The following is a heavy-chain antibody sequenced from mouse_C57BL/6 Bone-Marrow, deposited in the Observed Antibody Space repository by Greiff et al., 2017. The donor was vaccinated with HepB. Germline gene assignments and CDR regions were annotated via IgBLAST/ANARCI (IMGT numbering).Heavy chain of an antibody. CDR2: IYPRDGST. J-gene: IGHJ3*01. D-gene: IGHD1-1*01. CDR3: AREKVFYYGSRGFAY. V-gene: IGHV1-85*01. CDR1: GYTFTSYD. Sequence: QVQLQQSGPELVKPGASVKLSCKASGYTFTSYDINWVKQRPGQGLEWIGWIYPRDGSTKYNEKFKGTATLTVDTSSSTAYMELHSLTSEDSAVYFCAREKVFYYGSRGFAYWGQGTLVTVSA.